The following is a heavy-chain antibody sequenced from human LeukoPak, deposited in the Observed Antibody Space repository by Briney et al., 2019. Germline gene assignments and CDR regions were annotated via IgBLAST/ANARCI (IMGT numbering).Heavy chain of an antibody. J-gene: IGHJ4*02. Sequence: GASVKVSCKASGYTFTSYDINWVRQATGQGLEWMGWMNPNSGNTGYAQKFQGRVTMTRNTSISTAYMELSSRTSGEPAVYYCARGEYYYDSSGPPAGYWGQGTLVTVSS. CDR2: MNPNSGNT. CDR1: GYTFTSYD. D-gene: IGHD3-22*01. CDR3: ARGEYYYDSSGPPAGY. V-gene: IGHV1-8*01.